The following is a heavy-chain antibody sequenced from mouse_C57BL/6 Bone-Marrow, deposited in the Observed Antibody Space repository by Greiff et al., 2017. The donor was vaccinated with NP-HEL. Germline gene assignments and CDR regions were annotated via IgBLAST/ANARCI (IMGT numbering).Heavy chain of an antibody. J-gene: IGHJ1*03. CDR2: INPSTGGT. D-gene: IGHD1-1*01. Sequence: EVKLMESGPELVKPGASVKISCKASGYSFTGYYMNWVKQSPEKSLEWIGEINPSTGGTTYNQKFKAKATLTVDKSSSTAYMQLKSLTSEDSAVYYCARPYYYGSRGWYFDVWGTGTTVTVSS. V-gene: IGHV1-42*01. CDR3: ARPYYYGSRGWYFDV. CDR1: GYSFTGYY.